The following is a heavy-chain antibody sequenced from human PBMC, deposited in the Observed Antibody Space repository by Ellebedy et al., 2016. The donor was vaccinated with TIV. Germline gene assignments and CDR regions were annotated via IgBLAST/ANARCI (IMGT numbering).Heavy chain of an antibody. J-gene: IGHJ6*02. D-gene: IGHD4-23*01. CDR3: ARADYGGKYAPEAEEYYYYYYGMDV. V-gene: IGHV3-30-3*01. Sequence: GGSLRLSXAASGFTFSSYAMHWVRQAPGKGLEWVAVISYDGSNKYYADSVKGRFTISRDNSKNTLYLQMNSLRAEDTAVYYCARADYGGKYAPEAEEYYYYYYGMDVWGQGTTVTVSS. CDR2: ISYDGSNK. CDR1: GFTFSSYA.